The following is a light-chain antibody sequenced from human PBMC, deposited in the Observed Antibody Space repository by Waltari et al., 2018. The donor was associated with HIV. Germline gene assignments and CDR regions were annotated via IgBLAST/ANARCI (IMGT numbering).Light chain of an antibody. CDR3: QVCDTSNDHPYV. J-gene: IGLJ1*01. V-gene: IGLV3-21*02. CDR1: NIGSKG. Sequence: SYVLTQPPSVSVAPGQTASITCGGNNIGSKGVHWYQQKPGQAPVLAVYDASGRPSRSPERFSGSNSGNTATLTISTVEAGDEADYYCQVCDTSNDHPYVFGTGTKVTVL. CDR2: DAS.